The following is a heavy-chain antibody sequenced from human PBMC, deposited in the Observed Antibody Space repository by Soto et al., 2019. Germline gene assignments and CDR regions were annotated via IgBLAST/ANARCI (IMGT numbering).Heavy chain of an antibody. CDR1: GFTFSSYA. CDR2: ISYDGSNK. Sequence: GGSLRLSCAASGFTFSSYAMHWVRQAPGKGLEWVAVISYDGSNKYYADSVKGRFTISRDNSKNTLYLQMNSLRAEDTAVYYCAREWELLSSYYYYGMDVWGQGTTVTVSS. J-gene: IGHJ6*02. D-gene: IGHD1-26*01. V-gene: IGHV3-30-3*01. CDR3: AREWELLSSYYYYGMDV.